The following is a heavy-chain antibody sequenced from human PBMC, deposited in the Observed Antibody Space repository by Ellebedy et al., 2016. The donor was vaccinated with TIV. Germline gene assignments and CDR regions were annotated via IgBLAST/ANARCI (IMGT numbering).Heavy chain of an antibody. CDR1: GYTFTNYA. Sequence: ASVKVSCKASGYTFTNYAIHWVRQAPGQGLEWMGRINRGDGKTIYAQKLQGRVTISRDTSTSTVYMELSSLRSDDTALYYCARESNGGGDCYQYWGQGTLVTVSS. J-gene: IGHJ4*02. CDR3: ARESNGGGDCYQY. V-gene: IGHV1-46*04. CDR2: INRGDGKT. D-gene: IGHD2-21*02.